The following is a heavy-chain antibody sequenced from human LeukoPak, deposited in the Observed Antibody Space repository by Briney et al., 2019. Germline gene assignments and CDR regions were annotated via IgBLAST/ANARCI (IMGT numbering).Heavy chain of an antibody. Sequence: GGSLRLSCAVSGFIVSSRHMIWARQAPGKGLEWVSTIYRDGRTFYADSVKGRFTISRDNSKNTLYLLMNSLRGEDTAVYYCARHDEGGHWGQGTLVTVSS. CDR3: ARHDEGGH. V-gene: IGHV3-66*04. CDR2: IYRDGRT. CDR1: GFIVSSRH. J-gene: IGHJ4*02.